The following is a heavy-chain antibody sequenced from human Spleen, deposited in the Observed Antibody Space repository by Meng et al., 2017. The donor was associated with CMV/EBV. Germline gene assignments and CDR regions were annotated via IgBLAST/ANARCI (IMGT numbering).Heavy chain of an antibody. V-gene: IGHV3-53*01. CDR1: GFTVSSNY. CDR2: IYSGGST. Sequence: EGQLVWRVGGLVQPRGSLRLSCAASGFTVSSNYMSWVRQAPGKGLEWVSVIYSGGSTYYADSVKGRFTISRDNSKNTLYLQMDSLRAEDTAVYYCTGYSSGWLENWFDPWGQGTLVTV. J-gene: IGHJ5*02. CDR3: TGYSSGWLENWFDP. D-gene: IGHD6-19*01.